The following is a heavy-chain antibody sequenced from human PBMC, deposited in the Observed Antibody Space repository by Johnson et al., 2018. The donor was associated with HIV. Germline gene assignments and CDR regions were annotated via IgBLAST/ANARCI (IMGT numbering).Heavy chain of an antibody. V-gene: IGHV3-30*02. J-gene: IGHJ3*02. Sequence: QVQLVESGGGEVQPGGSLRLSCAASRFTFNSYDMNWVRQAPGKGLEWVAFIRYDGSSKYYANSVKGRFTISRDNSKNTLYLQMNSLRAEDTAVYYCAKPYYDSTLDAFDIWGQGTMVTVSS. CDR1: RFTFNSYD. D-gene: IGHD3-22*01. CDR3: AKPYYDSTLDAFDI. CDR2: IRYDGSSK.